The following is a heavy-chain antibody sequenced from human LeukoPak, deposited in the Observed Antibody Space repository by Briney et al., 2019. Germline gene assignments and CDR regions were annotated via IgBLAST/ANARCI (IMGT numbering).Heavy chain of an antibody. CDR2: IYYSGST. V-gene: IGHV4-39*07. CDR3: AREWGTYGVTTYLGWVEAFDI. Sequence: SQTLSHTCTVSGGSISSSSYYWGWIRQPPGKGLEWIGSIYYSGSTYYNPSLKSRVTISVDTSKNQFSLKLSSVTAADTAVYYCAREWGTYGVTTYLGWVEAFDIWGQGTMVTVSS. J-gene: IGHJ3*02. CDR1: GGSISSSSYY. D-gene: IGHD4-17*01.